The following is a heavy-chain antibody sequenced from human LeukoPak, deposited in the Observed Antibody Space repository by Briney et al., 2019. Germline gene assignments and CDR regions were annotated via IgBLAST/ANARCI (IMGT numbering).Heavy chain of an antibody. V-gene: IGHV4-59*01. Sequence: SETLSLTCTVSGGSIYNYYWSWVRQPPGGGLEWGGHILYSGATSYTPSLTSRVTTSLDTSKKQFSLKLTSVTAADTAVYYCARDLELGYWGQGILVTVSS. D-gene: IGHD6-13*01. CDR2: ILYSGAT. CDR3: ARDLELGY. CDR1: GGSIYNYY. J-gene: IGHJ4*02.